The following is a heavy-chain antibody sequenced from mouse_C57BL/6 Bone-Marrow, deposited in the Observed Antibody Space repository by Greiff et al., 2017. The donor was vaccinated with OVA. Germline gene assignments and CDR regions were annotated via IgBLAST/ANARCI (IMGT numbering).Heavy chain of an antibody. V-gene: IGHV1-75*01. D-gene: IGHD4-1*01. J-gene: IGHJ3*01. CDR3: AREELGRGFAY. CDR1: GYTFTDYY. CDR2: IFPGSSST. Sequence: QVQLKESGPELVKPGASVKISCKASGYTFTDYYINWVKQRPGQGLEWIGWIFPGSSSTYYNEKFKGKATLTVDKSSSTAYMLLSSLTSEDSAVYFCAREELGRGFAYWGQGTLVTVSA.